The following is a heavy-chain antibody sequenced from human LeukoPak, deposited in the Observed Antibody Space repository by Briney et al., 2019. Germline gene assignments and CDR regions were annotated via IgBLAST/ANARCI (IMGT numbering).Heavy chain of an antibody. Sequence: GGSLRLSCAASGFTFDDYGMSWVHQAPGKGLEWVSGINWNGGSTGYADSVKGRFTISRDNAKNSLYLQMNSLRAEDTALYYCARGYDSSGYTDDAFDIWGQGTMVTVSS. V-gene: IGHV3-20*04. CDR1: GFTFDDYG. CDR3: ARGYDSSGYTDDAFDI. J-gene: IGHJ3*02. CDR2: INWNGGST. D-gene: IGHD3-22*01.